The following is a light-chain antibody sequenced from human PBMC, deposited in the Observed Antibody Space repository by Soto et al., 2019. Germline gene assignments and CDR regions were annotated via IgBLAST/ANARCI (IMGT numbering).Light chain of an antibody. CDR1: SSDVGAYKY. J-gene: IGLJ3*02. CDR3: TSYVGNDIWV. V-gene: IGLV2-8*01. CDR2: EVT. Sequence: QSVLTQPPSASGSPGQSVTISCTGTSSDVGAYKYVSWYQQYPGKAPKLMIYEVTKRPSGVPDRFSGSKSGNTAXLTVSGLQAEDEADYYCTSYVGNDIWVFGGGTKLTVL.